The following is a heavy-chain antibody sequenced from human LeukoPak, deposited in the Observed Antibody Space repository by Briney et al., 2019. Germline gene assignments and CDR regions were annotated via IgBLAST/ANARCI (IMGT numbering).Heavy chain of an antibody. CDR3: ARVAAAGTPDYYYYYMDV. D-gene: IGHD6-13*01. CDR1: GGSFGGYY. Sequence: SETLSLTCAVYGGSFGGYYWSWIRQPPGKGLEWIGEINHSGSTNYNPSLKSRVTISVDTSKNQFSLKLSSVTAADTAVYYCARVAAAGTPDYYYYYMDVWGKGTTVTISS. V-gene: IGHV4-34*01. J-gene: IGHJ6*03. CDR2: INHSGST.